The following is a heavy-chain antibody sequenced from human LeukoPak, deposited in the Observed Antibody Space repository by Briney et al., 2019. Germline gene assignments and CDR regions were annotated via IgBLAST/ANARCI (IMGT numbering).Heavy chain of an antibody. J-gene: IGHJ4*02. D-gene: IGHD3-10*01. CDR2: INHSGST. Sequence: SETLSLTCAVYGGSFSGYYWSWIRQPPGKGLEWIGEINHSGSTNYKPSLKSRVTISVDTSKNQFSLKLSSVTAADTAVYYCARRATNSRITMVRGVIVAANNHHFDYWGQGTLVTVSS. V-gene: IGHV4-34*01. CDR1: GGSFSGYY. CDR3: ARRATNSRITMVRGVIVAANNHHFDY.